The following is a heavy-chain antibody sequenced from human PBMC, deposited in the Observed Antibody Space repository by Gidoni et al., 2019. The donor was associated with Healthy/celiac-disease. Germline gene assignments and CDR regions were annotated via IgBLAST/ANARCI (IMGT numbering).Heavy chain of an antibody. CDR1: GFTFSSYA. J-gene: IGHJ3*02. Sequence: EVQLLESGGGLVQPGGSLRLYCAASGFTFSSYAMSWVRQAPGKGREWVSAISGSGGSTYYADSVKGRFTISRDNSKNTLYLQMNSLRAEDTAVYYCAKPTSGQQWLVDAFDIWGQGTMVTVSS. D-gene: IGHD6-19*01. V-gene: IGHV3-23*01. CDR3: AKPTSGQQWLVDAFDI. CDR2: ISGSGGST.